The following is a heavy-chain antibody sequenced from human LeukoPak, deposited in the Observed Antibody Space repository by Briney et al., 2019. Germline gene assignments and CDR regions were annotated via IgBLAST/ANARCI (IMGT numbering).Heavy chain of an antibody. CDR3: ASSSWDNWFDP. CDR1: GYSISSGYY. Sequence: SETLSLTCTVSGYSISSGYYWGWIRQPPGKGLEWIGSIYHSGSTYYNPSLKSRVTISVDTSKNQFSLKLSSVTAADTAVYYCASSSWDNWFDPWGQGTLVTVSS. CDR2: IYHSGST. J-gene: IGHJ5*02. V-gene: IGHV4-38-2*02. D-gene: IGHD6-13*01.